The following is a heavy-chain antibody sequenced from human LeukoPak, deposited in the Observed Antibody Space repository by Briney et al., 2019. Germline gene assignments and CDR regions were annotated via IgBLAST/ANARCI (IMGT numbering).Heavy chain of an antibody. CDR1: GYTLNSYH. J-gene: IGHJ5*02. D-gene: IGHD2-2*01. CDR3: ATLAVFVVVSLGTIDP. V-gene: IGHV1-18*01. CDR2: VTNYNGDT. Sequence: ASVKVSCKTSGYTLNSYHVTWVRQAPGQGLEWMGWVTNYNGDTNYAQKFKGRVTMTTDTSASTAYMELRSLRYDDTAVYYCATLAVFVVVSLGTIDPWGQGTLVTVSS.